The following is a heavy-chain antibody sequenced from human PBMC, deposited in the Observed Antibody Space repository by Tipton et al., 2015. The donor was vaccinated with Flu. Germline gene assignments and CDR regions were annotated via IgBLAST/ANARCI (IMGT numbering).Heavy chain of an antibody. CDR1: GDAVASDYY. Sequence: TLSLTCSVSGDAVASDYYWGWIRQSPGKGLEWIGNIHRAGSSYYNSSLKSRVAISLDRSKNQFSLKLTSVTAADTAVYYCARRDYSNYVSEPHNWFDSWGQGILVTVSS. CDR2: IHRAGSS. J-gene: IGHJ5*01. D-gene: IGHD4-11*01. CDR3: ARRDYSNYVSEPHNWFDS. V-gene: IGHV4-38-2*01.